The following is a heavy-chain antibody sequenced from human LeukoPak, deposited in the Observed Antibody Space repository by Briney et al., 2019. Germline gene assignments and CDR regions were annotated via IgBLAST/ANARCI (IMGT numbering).Heavy chain of an antibody. V-gene: IGHV1-69*13. CDR3: ARTSREMATGYLGY. D-gene: IGHD5-24*01. CDR1: GGTFSSYA. J-gene: IGHJ4*02. CDR2: IIPIFGTA. Sequence: SVKVSCKASGGTFSSYAISWVRQAPGQGLEWVGEIIPIFGTANYAQKFQGRVTITADESTSTAYMELSSLRSEDTAVYYCARTSREMATGYLGYWGQGTLVTVSS.